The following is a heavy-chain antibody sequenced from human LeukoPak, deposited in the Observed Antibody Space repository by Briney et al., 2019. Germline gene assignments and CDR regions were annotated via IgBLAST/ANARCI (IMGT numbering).Heavy chain of an antibody. CDR1: GFTFSSYA. D-gene: IGHD1-1*01. CDR3: AREEVSGTHAFDI. V-gene: IGHV3-30-3*01. CDR2: ISYDGSNK. J-gene: IGHJ3*02. Sequence: GRSLRLSCAASGFTFSSYAMHWVRQAPGKGLEWVAVISYDGSNKYYADSVKGRFTISRDNSKNTLYLQMNSLRAKDTAVYYCAREEVSGTHAFDIWGQGTMVTVSS.